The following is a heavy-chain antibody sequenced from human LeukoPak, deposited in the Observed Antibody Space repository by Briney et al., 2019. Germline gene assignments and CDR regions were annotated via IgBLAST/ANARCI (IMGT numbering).Heavy chain of an antibody. J-gene: IGHJ4*02. D-gene: IGHD2-21*02. CDR1: GYSISSGYY. Sequence: SETLSLTCAVSGYSISSGYYWGWIRQPPGKGLEWIGSIYHSGSTYYNPSLKSRVTISVGTSKNQFSLKLSSVTAADTAVYYCARIGVVTTFDYWGQGTLVTVSS. CDR2: IYHSGST. V-gene: IGHV4-38-2*01. CDR3: ARIGVVTTFDY.